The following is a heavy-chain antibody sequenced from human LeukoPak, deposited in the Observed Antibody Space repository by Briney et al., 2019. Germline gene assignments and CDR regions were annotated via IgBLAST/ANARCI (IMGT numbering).Heavy chain of an antibody. J-gene: IGHJ3*02. Sequence: PSETLSLTCVVYGGSFSGDYWSWIRQPPGKGLEWIGEINHSGSTNYNPSLKSRVTISADTSKNQFSLKLSSVTAADTAVYYCARGSGVTIFGVVKRENAFDIWGQGTMVTVSS. D-gene: IGHD3-3*01. V-gene: IGHV4-34*01. CDR3: ARGSGVTIFGVVKRENAFDI. CDR2: INHSGST. CDR1: GGSFSGDY.